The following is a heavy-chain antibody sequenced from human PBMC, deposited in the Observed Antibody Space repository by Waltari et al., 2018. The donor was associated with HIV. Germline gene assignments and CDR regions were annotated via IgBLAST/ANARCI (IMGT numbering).Heavy chain of an antibody. V-gene: IGHV4-34*01. CDR2: INHSGST. J-gene: IGHJ6*02. CDR1: GGSFRGYY. Sequence: QVQLQQWGAGLLKPSETLSLTCAVDGGSFRGYYWSWIRQPPGKGLEWIGEINHSGSTNYNPSLKSRVTISVDTSKNQFSLKLSSVTAADTAVYYCARGLSLDGMDVWGQGTTVTVSS. CDR3: ARGLSLDGMDV.